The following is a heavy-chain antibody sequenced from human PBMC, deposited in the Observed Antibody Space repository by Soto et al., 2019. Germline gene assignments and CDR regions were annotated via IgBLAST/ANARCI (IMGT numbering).Heavy chain of an antibody. Sequence: GGSLRLSCAASGFTFSSYDMHWVRQATGKGLEWVSAFGTAGDTYYPGSAKGRFTISRENAKNSLYLQMNSLRAGDTAVYFFARGSRHDNAYTYMDPWGKRAAVTVSS. V-gene: IGHV3-13*01. CDR1: GFTFSSYD. J-gene: IGHJ6*03. CDR3: ARGSRHDNAYTYMDP. D-gene: IGHD3-9*01. CDR2: FGTAGDT.